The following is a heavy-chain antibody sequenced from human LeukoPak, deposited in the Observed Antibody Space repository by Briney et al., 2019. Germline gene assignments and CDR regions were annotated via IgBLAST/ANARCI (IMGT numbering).Heavy chain of an antibody. V-gene: IGHV4-39*01. J-gene: IGHJ4*02. CDR2: IYHSGTT. CDR1: GGSISTTNHF. Sequence: PSETLSLTCSVSGGSISTTNHFWGWIRQPPGKGLERSGSIYHSGTTYYYPSLQSRVTISVDTSKNQFSLKLSSVTAADTAVYYCARHDMEDQLLYYFDDWGQGTLVTVSS. CDR3: ARHDMEDQLLYYFDD. D-gene: IGHD2-2*01.